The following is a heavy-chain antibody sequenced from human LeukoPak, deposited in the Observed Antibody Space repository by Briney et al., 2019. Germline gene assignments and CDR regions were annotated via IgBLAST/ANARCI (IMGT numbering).Heavy chain of an antibody. J-gene: IGHJ5*02. CDR3: ARGLGSGWFDNWFDP. D-gene: IGHD6-19*01. Sequence: ASVKVSCKASGYTFTSYGISWVRQAPGQGLEWMGWISAYNGNTNYAQKLQGRVTMTTDTSTSTAYMELRSLRSDDTAVYYRARGLGSGWFDNWFDPWGQGTLVTVSS. CDR1: GYTFTSYG. CDR2: ISAYNGNT. V-gene: IGHV1-18*01.